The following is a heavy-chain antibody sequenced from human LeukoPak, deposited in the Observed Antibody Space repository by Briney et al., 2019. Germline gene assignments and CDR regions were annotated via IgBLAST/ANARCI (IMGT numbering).Heavy chain of an antibody. D-gene: IGHD7-27*01. J-gene: IGHJ4*02. V-gene: IGHV3-74*01. CDR1: RFTFSSYW. Sequence: GGSLRPSCAASRFTFSSYWMHWVRQAPGKGLVWISCISTDGKTTRHADSVKGRFTISRDNSKNTLYLQMSRLRVDDTAVYYCVRDFRDLGQWGQGTLLTVSS. CDR2: ISTDGKTT. CDR3: VRDFRDLGQ.